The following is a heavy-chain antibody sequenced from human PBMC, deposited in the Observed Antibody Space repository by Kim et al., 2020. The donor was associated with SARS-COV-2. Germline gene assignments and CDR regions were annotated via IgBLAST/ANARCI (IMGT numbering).Heavy chain of an antibody. J-gene: IGHJ4*02. V-gene: IGHV3-30-3*01. CDR3: ARKGQSGSRGYIDS. Sequence: GGSLRLSCAASGFTFSNYGMYWVRQAPGKGLEWVAVLSIDGNNKCYSDSVKGRFTISRDNSKSTLYLQMNSLTVEDTAVYYCARKGQSGSRGYIDSWGQGTLVTVSS. CDR2: LSIDGNNK. D-gene: IGHD6-13*01. CDR1: GFTFSNYG.